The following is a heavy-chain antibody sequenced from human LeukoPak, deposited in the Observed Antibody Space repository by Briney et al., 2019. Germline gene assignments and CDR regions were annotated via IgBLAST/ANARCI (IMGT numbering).Heavy chain of an antibody. CDR3: ARDGFQYCSSASCNTPFDY. V-gene: IGHV3-20*04. CDR2: INWNGGST. Sequence: PGGSLRLSCAAPGFTFDDYGMSWVRQAPGKGLDWVSGINWNGGSTGYADSVKGRFTISRDNAKNSLYLQMNSLRAEDTALYYCARDGFQYCSSASCNTPFDYWGQGTLVTVSS. CDR1: GFTFDDYG. D-gene: IGHD2-2*01. J-gene: IGHJ4*02.